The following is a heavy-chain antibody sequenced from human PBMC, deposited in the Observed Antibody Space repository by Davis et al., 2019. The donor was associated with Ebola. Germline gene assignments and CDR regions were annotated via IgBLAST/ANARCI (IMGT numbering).Heavy chain of an antibody. CDR2: ISWNSGSI. Sequence: SLKISCSASGFTFSSYAMHWVRQAPGKGLEWVSGISWNSGSIGYADSVKGRFTISRDSAKNSLYLQMNSLRAEDTALYYCAKDQAGDRGSSWYPLDYWGQGTLVTVSS. J-gene: IGHJ4*02. CDR1: GFTFSSYA. D-gene: IGHD6-13*01. CDR3: AKDQAGDRGSSWYPLDY. V-gene: IGHV3-9*01.